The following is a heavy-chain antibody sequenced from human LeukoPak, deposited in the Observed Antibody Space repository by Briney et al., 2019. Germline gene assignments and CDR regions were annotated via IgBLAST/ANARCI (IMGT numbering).Heavy chain of an antibody. D-gene: IGHD3-10*01. V-gene: IGHV4-34*01. Sequence: PSETLSLTCAVYGGSFSGYYWSWIRRPPGKGLEWIGEINHSGSTNYNPSLKSRVTISVDTSKNQFSLKLSSVTAADTAVYYCARRPGGGRGDYWGQGTLVTVSS. CDR3: ARRPGGGRGDY. CDR2: INHSGST. CDR1: GGSFSGYY. J-gene: IGHJ4*02.